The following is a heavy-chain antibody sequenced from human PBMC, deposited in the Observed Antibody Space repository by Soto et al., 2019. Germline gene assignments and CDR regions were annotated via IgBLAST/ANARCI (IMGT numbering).Heavy chain of an antibody. D-gene: IGHD3-3*01. CDR3: ARMGPPLTYFDFWSGYFAPSYYYYMDV. J-gene: IGHJ6*03. CDR1: GYTFTSYD. Sequence: ASVKVSCKASGYTFTSYDINWVRQATGQGLEWMGWMNPNSGNTGYAQKFQGRVTMTRNTSISTAYMELSSLRSEDTAVYYCARMGPPLTYFDFWSGYFAPSYYYYMDVWGKGTTVTVSS. V-gene: IGHV1-8*01. CDR2: MNPNSGNT.